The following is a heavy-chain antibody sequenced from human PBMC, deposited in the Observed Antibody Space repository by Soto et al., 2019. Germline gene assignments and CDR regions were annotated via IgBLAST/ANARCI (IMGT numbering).Heavy chain of an antibody. CDR2: INTANGDT. J-gene: IGHJ5*02. CDR1: GYTLTNYA. CDR3: GRGQATFDP. Sequence: GAPGEGSCKASGYTLTNYAMHWVRQAPGQRLEWMGRINTANGDTIYSQNFQGRVTITRDTSASTVYLELSSLRFEDTAVYYCGRGQATFDPWGQGTLVTAPQ. V-gene: IGHV1-3*04.